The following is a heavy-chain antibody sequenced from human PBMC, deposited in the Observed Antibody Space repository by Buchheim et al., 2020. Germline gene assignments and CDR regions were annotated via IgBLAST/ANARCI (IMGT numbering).Heavy chain of an antibody. CDR3: ARARATVSDFDY. J-gene: IGHJ4*02. CDR2: MNPNSGNT. D-gene: IGHD4-17*01. V-gene: IGHV1-8*02. Sequence: QVQLVQSGAEVKKPGSSVKVSCKASGGTFSSYAISWVRQAPGQGLEWMGWMNPNSGNTGYAQKFQGRVTMTRNTSISPAYMELSSLRSEDTAVYYCARARATVSDFDYWGQGTL. CDR1: GGTFSSYA.